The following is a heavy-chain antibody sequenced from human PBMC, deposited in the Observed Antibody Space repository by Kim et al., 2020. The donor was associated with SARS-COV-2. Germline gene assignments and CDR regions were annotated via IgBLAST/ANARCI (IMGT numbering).Heavy chain of an antibody. V-gene: IGHV4-59*01. J-gene: IGHJ4*02. CDR2: MYYSGST. D-gene: IGHD1-26*01. CDR3: AREGSFIVGVYYFDY. CDR1: GGSISSYY. Sequence: SETLSLTCTVSGGSISSYYWSWVRQPPGKGLEWIGYMYYSGSTNYNPSLKSRVTISVDTSKNQFSLKLSSVTAADTAVYYCAREGSFIVGVYYFDYWGQGILVTVSS.